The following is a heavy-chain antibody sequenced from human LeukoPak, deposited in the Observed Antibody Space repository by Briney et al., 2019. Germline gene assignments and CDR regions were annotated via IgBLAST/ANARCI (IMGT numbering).Heavy chain of an antibody. CDR3: ARASPDDYGDYESY. Sequence: SQTLSLTCTVSGGSISSGGYYWTWMRQHPRKGLEWIGYIYYSGSTHYNPSLKSRLTISVDTSKNQFSLKLTSVTAADTAVYYCARASPDDYGDYESYWGQGTLVTVSS. D-gene: IGHD4-17*01. CDR2: IYYSGST. V-gene: IGHV4-31*03. J-gene: IGHJ4*02. CDR1: GGSISSGGYY.